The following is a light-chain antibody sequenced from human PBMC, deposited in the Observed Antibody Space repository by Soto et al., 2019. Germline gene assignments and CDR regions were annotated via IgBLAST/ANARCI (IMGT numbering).Light chain of an antibody. Sequence: QSALTQPRSVSGSPGQSVTLSCTGTSSDVGGYHYVSWYQHHPGKAPKIIIYDVNKRPSGVPDRFSGSKYGNTASLTISGLQTEDEADYYCCSYAGSYTLVFGGGTKLTVL. CDR3: CSYAGSYTLV. V-gene: IGLV2-11*01. CDR2: DVN. J-gene: IGLJ2*01. CDR1: SSDVGGYHY.